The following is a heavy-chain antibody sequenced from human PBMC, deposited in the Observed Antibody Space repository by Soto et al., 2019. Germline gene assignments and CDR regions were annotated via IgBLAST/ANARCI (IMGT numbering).Heavy chain of an antibody. CDR2: IYYSGST. CDR3: ARDLPGWGAFDI. V-gene: IGHV4-30-4*01. J-gene: IGHJ3*02. CDR1: GGSISSGDYY. Sequence: SETLSLTCTVSGGSISSGDYYWSWIRQPPGKGLEWIGYIYYSGSTYYNPSLKSRVTISVDTSKNQFSLKLSSVTAADTAVYYCARDLPGWGAFDIWGQGTMVT. D-gene: IGHD1-26*01.